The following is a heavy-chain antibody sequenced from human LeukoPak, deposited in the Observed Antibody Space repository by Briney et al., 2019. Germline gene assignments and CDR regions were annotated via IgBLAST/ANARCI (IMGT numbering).Heavy chain of an antibody. V-gene: IGHV4-59*01. Sequence: PSETLPLTCTVSGGSISSYYWSWIRQPPGKGLEWIGYIYYSGSTNYNPSLKSRVTISVDTSKNQFSLKLSSVTAADTAVYYCARDAGSGAWFDPWGQGTLVTVSS. J-gene: IGHJ5*02. D-gene: IGHD6-19*01. CDR2: IYYSGST. CDR3: ARDAGSGAWFDP. CDR1: GGSISSYY.